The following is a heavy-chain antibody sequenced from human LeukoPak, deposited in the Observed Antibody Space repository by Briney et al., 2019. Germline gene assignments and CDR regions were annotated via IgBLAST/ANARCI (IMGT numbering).Heavy chain of an antibody. J-gene: IGHJ5*02. V-gene: IGHV1-18*04. D-gene: IGHD3-10*01. CDR1: GYTFTSYG. Sequence: ASVKVSCKASGYTFTSYGISWVRQAPGQGLEWMGWISAYNGNTNYAQKLQGRVTMTTDTPTSTAYMELRSLRSDGTAVYYCARVRITMVRGVIGWFDPWGQGTLVTVSS. CDR2: ISAYNGNT. CDR3: ARVRITMVRGVIGWFDP.